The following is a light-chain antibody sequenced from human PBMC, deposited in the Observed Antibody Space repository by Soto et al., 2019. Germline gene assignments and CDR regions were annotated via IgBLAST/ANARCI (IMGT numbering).Light chain of an antibody. J-gene: IGLJ2*01. CDR3: QSYDGSLSAVV. Sequence: QSALTQPPSVSGAPGQRVTISCTGSPSNIGGGYDVQWYQQLPGTAPKLLIYGNSDRPSGVPDRFSGSKSGTSASLAITGLQAEDEADYYCQSYDGSLSAVVFGGGTKLTVL. V-gene: IGLV1-40*01. CDR2: GNS. CDR1: PSNIGGGYD.